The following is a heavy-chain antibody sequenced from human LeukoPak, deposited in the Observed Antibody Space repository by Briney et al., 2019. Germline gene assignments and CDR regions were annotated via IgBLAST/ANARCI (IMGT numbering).Heavy chain of an antibody. CDR2: IKKDGRQK. Sequence: GGSLRLYCAASGFTFSSFRMSWLRQAPGQGLEWVANIKKDGRQKYYVDSVEGRFTISRDNAKDSLYLQMDSLRVDDTAVYYCTRMFGGYDVSDYWGQGTLVTVSS. D-gene: IGHD3-10*02. CDR3: TRMFGGYDVSDY. CDR1: GFTFSSFR. V-gene: IGHV3-7*03. J-gene: IGHJ4*02.